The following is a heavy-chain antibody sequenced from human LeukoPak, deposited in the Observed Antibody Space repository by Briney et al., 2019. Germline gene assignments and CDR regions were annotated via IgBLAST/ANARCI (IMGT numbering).Heavy chain of an antibody. CDR2: ISYDESNK. J-gene: IGHJ4*02. V-gene: IGHV3-30*04. Sequence: PGRSLRLSCAASGFTFSAYAMHWVRQAPGKGLEWVAVISYDESNKYYADPVKGRFTISRDNSKNTLYLQMNSQRPDDTVVYYCARDLWGSYRYPFDYWGQGTLVTVSS. CDR3: ARDLWGSYRYPFDY. CDR1: GFTFSAYA. D-gene: IGHD3-16*02.